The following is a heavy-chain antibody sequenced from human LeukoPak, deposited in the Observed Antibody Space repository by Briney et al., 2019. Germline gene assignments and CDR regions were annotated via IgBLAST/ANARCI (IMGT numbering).Heavy chain of an antibody. CDR3: AKALPGYSSGWYTAYAFDI. D-gene: IGHD6-19*01. CDR2: IRYDGSNK. Sequence: PGGSLRLSCAASGFTFSSYGMHWVRQAPGKGLEWVAFIRYDGSNKYYADSVKGRFTISRDNAKNSLYLQMNSLRAEDTAVYYCAKALPGYSSGWYTAYAFDIWGQGTMVTVSS. J-gene: IGHJ3*02. CDR1: GFTFSSYG. V-gene: IGHV3-30*02.